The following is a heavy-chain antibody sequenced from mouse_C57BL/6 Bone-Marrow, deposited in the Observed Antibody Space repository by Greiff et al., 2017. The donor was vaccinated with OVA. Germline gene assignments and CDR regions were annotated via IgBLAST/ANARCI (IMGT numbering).Heavy chain of an antibody. V-gene: IGHV1-59*01. Sequence: QVQLQQPGAELVRPGTSVKLSCKASGYTFTSYWMHWVKQRPGQGLEWIGVIDPSDSYTNYNQKFKGKATLTVDTSSSTASMQLSSLTSEDSAVYYCATGVWAWFAYWGQGTLVTVSA. D-gene: IGHD4-1*01. J-gene: IGHJ3*01. CDR1: GYTFTSYW. CDR2: IDPSDSYT. CDR3: ATGVWAWFAY.